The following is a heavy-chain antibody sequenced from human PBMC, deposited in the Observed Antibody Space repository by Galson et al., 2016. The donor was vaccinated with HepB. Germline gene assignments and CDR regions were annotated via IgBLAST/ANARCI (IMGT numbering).Heavy chain of an antibody. V-gene: IGHV3-72*01. D-gene: IGHD2/OR15-2a*01. CDR2: SRNKPSSYTT. J-gene: IGHJ4*02. CDR3: TRAGTSTRYFDN. CDR1: GFIFSDHY. Sequence: SLRLSCATSGFIFSDHYMDWVRQAPGKGLERVARSRNKPSSYTTEYAASVEGRFTISRDESKNSLYLQMSSLKTEDTAVYYCTRAGTSTRYFDNWGQGTLVTVSS.